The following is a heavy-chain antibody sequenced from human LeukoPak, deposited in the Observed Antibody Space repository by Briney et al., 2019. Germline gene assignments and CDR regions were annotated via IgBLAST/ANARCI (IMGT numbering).Heavy chain of an antibody. D-gene: IGHD6-13*01. CDR2: ISGSGGNT. CDR3: AEDVSPHGAAGSV. J-gene: IGHJ4*02. V-gene: IGHV3-23*01. Sequence: QPGGSLRLSCAASGFTFSSYAMTWVRQAPGKGLEWVSVISGSGGNTYYADSVKGRFTISRDNSKNTLYLQMNSLRAEDTAVYYCAEDVSPHGAAGSVWGQGTLVTVSS. CDR1: GFTFSSYA.